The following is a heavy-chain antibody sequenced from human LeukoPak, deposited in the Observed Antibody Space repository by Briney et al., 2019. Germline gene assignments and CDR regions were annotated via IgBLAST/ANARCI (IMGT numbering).Heavy chain of an antibody. CDR3: ARNIIAVAGSDY. V-gene: IGHV4-39*01. Sequence: SETLSLTCTVSGGSISSSSYYWGWIRQPPGKGLEWIGSIYYSGSTYYNPSLKSRVTISVDTSKNQFSLKLSSVTAADTAVYYCARNIIAVAGSDYWGQGTLVTVSS. D-gene: IGHD6-19*01. J-gene: IGHJ4*02. CDR1: GGSISSSSYY. CDR2: IYYSGST.